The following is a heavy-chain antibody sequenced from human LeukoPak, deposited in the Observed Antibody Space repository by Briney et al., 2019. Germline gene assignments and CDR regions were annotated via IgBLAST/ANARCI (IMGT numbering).Heavy chain of an antibody. CDR3: ERRIAAANWFDP. CDR2: IYYSGST. V-gene: IGHV4-59*08. J-gene: IGHJ5*02. D-gene: IGHD6-13*01. Sequence: PSETLSLTCAVYGGSFSGYYWSWIRRPPGKGLGWIGYIYYSGSTNYNPSLKSRVTISVDTSKNQFSLKLSSVTAADTAVYYCERRIAAANWFDPWGQGTLVTVSS. CDR1: GGSFSGYY.